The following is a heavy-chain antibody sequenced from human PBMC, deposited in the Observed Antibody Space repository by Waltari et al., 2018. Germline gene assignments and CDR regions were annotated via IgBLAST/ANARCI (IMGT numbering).Heavy chain of an antibody. CDR1: GASITNINSY. CDR2: IYYRGST. J-gene: IGHJ6*03. D-gene: IGHD3-10*01. CDR3: ARNMESPYNAPYYFYYMDV. Sequence: QLQLQESGPGLVKPSETLSLTCSVSGASITNINSYWSWFRQPPGKGLEWIGSIYYRGSTYSSPSLKSRVTISLDTSKNQLSLKVSSVTVADTAIYFCARNMESPYNAPYYFYYMDVWGKGTTVTVSS. V-gene: IGHV4-39*01.